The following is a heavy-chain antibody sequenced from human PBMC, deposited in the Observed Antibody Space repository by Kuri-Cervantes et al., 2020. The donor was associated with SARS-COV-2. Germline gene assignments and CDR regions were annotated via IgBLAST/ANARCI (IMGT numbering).Heavy chain of an antibody. V-gene: IGHV1-18*01. D-gene: IGHD3-22*01. J-gene: IGHJ4*02. CDR3: ARVPVYYYDTSGGEYFDY. Sequence: ASVKVSCKASGYTFTSYGISWVRQAPGQGLEWMGWISAYNGNTNYAQKLQGRVTMTTDTSTSTAYMELRSLRSGDTAVYYCARVPVYYYDTSGGEYFDYWGQGTLVTVSS. CDR1: GYTFTSYG. CDR2: ISAYNGNT.